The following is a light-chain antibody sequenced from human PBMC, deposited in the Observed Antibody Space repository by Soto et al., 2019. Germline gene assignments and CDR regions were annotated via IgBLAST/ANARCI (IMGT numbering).Light chain of an antibody. CDR2: AAS. V-gene: IGKV1-6*01. CDR1: QGIRND. J-gene: IGKJ1*01. CDR3: LQDYIYPWT. Sequence: AIQMTQSPSSLSASVGDTVTITCRASQGIRNDLGWYQQKPGKAPKLLIYAASSLQSEVPSRFSGTGSGIHFVLTISSLQPEDFATYYCLQDYIYPWTFGQGTKVDIK.